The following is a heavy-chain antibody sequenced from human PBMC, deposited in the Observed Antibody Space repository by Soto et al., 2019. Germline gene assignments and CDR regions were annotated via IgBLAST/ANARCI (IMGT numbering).Heavy chain of an antibody. V-gene: IGHV4-31*03. Sequence: TLSLTCTVSGGSISSGGYYWSWIRQHPGKGLEWIGYIYYSGSTYYNPSLKSRVTISVDTSKNQFSLKLSSVTAADTAVYNXXXXPXXYGDYXFDYWGQGTLVXVSS. CDR3: XXXPXXYGDYXFDY. J-gene: IGHJ4*02. CDR1: GGSISSGGYY. CDR2: IYYSGST. D-gene: IGHD4-17*01.